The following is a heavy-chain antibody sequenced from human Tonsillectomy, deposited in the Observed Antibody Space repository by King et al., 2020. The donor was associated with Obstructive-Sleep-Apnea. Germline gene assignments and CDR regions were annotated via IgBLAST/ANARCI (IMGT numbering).Heavy chain of an antibody. CDR1: GFTFSSYG. Sequence: VQLVESGGGVVQPGRSLRLSCAASGFTFSSYGMHWVRQAPGKGLEWVAVISYDGSNKYYADSVKGRFTISRDLSKNTLYLQMHSLRTEDTAVYFCAKDAYGSGSYYGLNAFDIWGQGTMVTVSS. V-gene: IGHV3-30*18. D-gene: IGHD3-10*01. J-gene: IGHJ3*02. CDR2: ISYDGSNK. CDR3: AKDAYGSGSYYGLNAFDI.